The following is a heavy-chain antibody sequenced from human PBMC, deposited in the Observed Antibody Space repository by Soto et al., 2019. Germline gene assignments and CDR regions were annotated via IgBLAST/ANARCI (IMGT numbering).Heavy chain of an antibody. D-gene: IGHD6-13*01. CDR2: INSDGSST. CDR1: GFTFSSYW. J-gene: IGHJ5*02. Sequence: GGSLRLSCAASGFTFSSYWMHWVRQAPGKGLVWVSRINSDGSSTSYADSVKGRFTISRDNAKNTLYLQMNSLRAEDTAVYYWASPYRSSWPFDPCGQGTLVTVAS. CDR3: ASPYRSSWPFDP. V-gene: IGHV3-74*01.